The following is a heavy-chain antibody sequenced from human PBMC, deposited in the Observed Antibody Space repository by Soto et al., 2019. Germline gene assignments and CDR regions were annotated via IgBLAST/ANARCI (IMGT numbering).Heavy chain of an antibody. Sequence: LSLTCTVSGGSISSYYWSWIRQPAGKGLEWIGRIYTSGSTNYNPSLKSRVTMSVDTSKDQFSLKLSSVTAADTAVYYCARDVTVTTSSYYIKDVWGHGTTPTV. CDR3: ARDVTVTTSSYYIKDV. CDR1: GGSISSYY. V-gene: IGHV4-4*07. J-gene: IGHJ6*02. D-gene: IGHD4-17*01. CDR2: IYTSGST.